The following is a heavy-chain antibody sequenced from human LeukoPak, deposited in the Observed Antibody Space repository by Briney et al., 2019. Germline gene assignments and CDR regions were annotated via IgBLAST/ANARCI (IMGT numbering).Heavy chain of an antibody. J-gene: IGHJ3*02. Sequence: SETLSLTCTVSGGSISSSSYYWGWMRQPPGKGLEWIGSIYYSGSTYYNPSLKSRVTISVDTSKNQFSLKLSSVTAADTAVYYCARGMGIGLIAFDIWGQGTMVTVSS. CDR3: ARGMGIGLIAFDI. V-gene: IGHV4-39*07. CDR2: IYYSGST. CDR1: GGSISSSSYY. D-gene: IGHD6-13*01.